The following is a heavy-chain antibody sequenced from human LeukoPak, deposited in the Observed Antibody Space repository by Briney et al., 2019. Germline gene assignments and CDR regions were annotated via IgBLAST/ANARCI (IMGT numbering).Heavy chain of an antibody. J-gene: IGHJ4*02. CDR1: GFTFTNSW. D-gene: IGHD1-26*01. CDR2: IKQDGSTK. V-gene: IGHV3-7*01. Sequence: GGSLRLSCAASGFTFTNSWVAWGRRAPGRVLEWVANIKQDGSTKHYADSLKGRFTISRDNPKNSLYLQMNNLRADDRAVSYCTRDTDGSVDYWGQVILVTVAS. CDR3: TRDTDGSVDY.